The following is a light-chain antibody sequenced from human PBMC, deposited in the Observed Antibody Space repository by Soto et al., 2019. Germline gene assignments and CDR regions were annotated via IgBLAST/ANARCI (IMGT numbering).Light chain of an antibody. CDR3: GTWDSSLGAGV. CDR1: RSNIGNNF. Sequence: QSVLTQPPSVSAAPGQRVTISCSGSRSNIGNNFVSWYQVIPGTAPKLLIYDNDRRPSEIPDRFSASKSGTSATLDITGLQTGDEANYYCGTWDSSLGAGVFGGGTKLTVL. J-gene: IGLJ3*02. CDR2: DND. V-gene: IGLV1-51*01.